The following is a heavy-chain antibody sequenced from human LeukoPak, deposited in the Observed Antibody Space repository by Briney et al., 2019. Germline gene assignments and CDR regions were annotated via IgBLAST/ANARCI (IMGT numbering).Heavy chain of an antibody. J-gene: IGHJ3*02. Sequence: SETLSLTCTVSGGSISSYYWSWIRQPAGKGLEWIGRIYTSGSTNYNPSLKSRVTMSVDTSKNQFSLKLSSVTAADTAVYYCARSGDYVTNDAFDISGQGTMVTVSS. V-gene: IGHV4-4*07. CDR1: GGSISSYY. CDR3: ARSGDYVTNDAFDI. CDR2: IYTSGST. D-gene: IGHD4-17*01.